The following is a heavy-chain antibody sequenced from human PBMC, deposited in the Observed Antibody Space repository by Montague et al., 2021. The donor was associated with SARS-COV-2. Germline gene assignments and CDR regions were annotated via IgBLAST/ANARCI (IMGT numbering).Heavy chain of an antibody. V-gene: IGHV4-4*07. J-gene: IGHJ4*01. CDR1: GVSISYYY. Sequence: SETLSLTCTVSGVSISYYYWSWIRQPAGKGLEWIGRVSSSGSTNYNPSLNSRVTMSVDTSKKQFSLRLSSVTAADTAVYYCARNVVAAPGTFDYWGQGTLVTVSS. CDR3: ARNVVAAPGTFDY. D-gene: IGHD6-13*01. CDR2: VSSSGST.